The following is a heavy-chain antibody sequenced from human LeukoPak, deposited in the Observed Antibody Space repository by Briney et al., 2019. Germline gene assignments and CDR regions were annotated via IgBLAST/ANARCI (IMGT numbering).Heavy chain of an antibody. J-gene: IGHJ4*02. D-gene: IGHD3-22*01. V-gene: IGHV1-18*01. CDR1: GYTFTSYG. Sequence: ASVKVSCKASGYTFTSYGISWVRQAPGQGLEWMGWISAYNGNTNYAQKLQGRVTMTRNTSISTAYMELSSLRSEDTAVYYCARGHGGYYYANDYWGQGTLVTVSS. CDR3: ARGHGGYYYANDY. CDR2: ISAYNGNT.